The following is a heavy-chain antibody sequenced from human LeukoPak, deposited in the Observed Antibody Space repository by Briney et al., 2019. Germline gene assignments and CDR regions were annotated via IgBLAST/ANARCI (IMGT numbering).Heavy chain of an antibody. CDR1: GFPFSGYW. Sequence: GGSLRLSCVASGFPFSGYWMDWVRQAAGKGMEWVANINQDGTTQYFAPSVKGRFSISRDNAKNSLYLQMNSLRAEDTAVYYCSRSLDYLGQGALVTVSS. V-gene: IGHV3-7*01. J-gene: IGHJ4*02. CDR2: INQDGTTQ. CDR3: SRSLDY.